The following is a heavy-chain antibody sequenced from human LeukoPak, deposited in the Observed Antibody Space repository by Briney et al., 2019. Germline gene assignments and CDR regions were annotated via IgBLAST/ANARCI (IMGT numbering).Heavy chain of an antibody. CDR3: ARVNYYGSGKTAAPCIDY. Sequence: ASVKVSCKASGYTFTSYGIGWVRQAPGQGLEWMGWISAYNGNTNYAQKLQGRVTMTTDTSTSTAYMELRSLRSDDTAVYYCARVNYYGSGKTAAPCIDYWGQGTLVTVSS. CDR1: GYTFTSYG. J-gene: IGHJ4*02. D-gene: IGHD3-10*01. V-gene: IGHV1-18*01. CDR2: ISAYNGNT.